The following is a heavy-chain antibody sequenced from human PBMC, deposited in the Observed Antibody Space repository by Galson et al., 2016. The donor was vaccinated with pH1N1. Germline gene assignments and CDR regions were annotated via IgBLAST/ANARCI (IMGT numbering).Heavy chain of an antibody. V-gene: IGHV4-61*02. D-gene: IGHD1-26*01. CDR3: ARGGVYSV. Sequence: LSLTCTVSGGSISSGDYYWSWIRQPAGKGLEWIGRLYKTGTTNYNPSLKSRVTISADTSKNQFSLKLTSVSAADTAVYYCARGGVYSVWGQGTTVTVTS. J-gene: IGHJ6*02. CDR2: LYKTGTT. CDR1: GGSISSGDYY.